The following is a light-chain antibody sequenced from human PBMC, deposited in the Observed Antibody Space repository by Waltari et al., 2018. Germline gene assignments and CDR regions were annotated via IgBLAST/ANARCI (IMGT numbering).Light chain of an antibody. Sequence: EIVLTQYPGTLSLSPGERATLSCRASQSVSRTLAWYQQKPGQAPRLLIYGASTRATGIPERFSGGGSGTDFSLTISRLEPEDFAVYYCQHYVRLPVTFGQGTKVEIK. CDR2: GAS. J-gene: IGKJ1*01. CDR1: QSVSRT. V-gene: IGKV3-20*01. CDR3: QHYVRLPVT.